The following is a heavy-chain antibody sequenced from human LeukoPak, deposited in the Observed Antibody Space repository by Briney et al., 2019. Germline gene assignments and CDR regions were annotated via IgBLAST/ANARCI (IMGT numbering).Heavy chain of an antibody. CDR1: GFTFSSYA. V-gene: IGHV3-23*01. D-gene: IGHD5-12*01. CDR3: AKFSGYELEGIKIDY. J-gene: IGHJ4*02. Sequence: GGSLRLSCAASGFTFSSYAMSWVRQAPGKGLEWVSGISGDGSTTYYADSVKGRFTSSRDNSKKTLFLQMNSLRAEDTAVYYCAKFSGYELEGIKIDYWGQGTLVTVSS. CDR2: ISGDGSTT.